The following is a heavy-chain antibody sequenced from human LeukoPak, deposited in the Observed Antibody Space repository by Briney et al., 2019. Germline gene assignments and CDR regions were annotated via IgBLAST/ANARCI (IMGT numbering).Heavy chain of an antibody. J-gene: IGHJ3*02. D-gene: IGHD1-26*01. CDR2: IRISGGDT. V-gene: IGHV3-23*01. CDR3: AKDGSGTYPDAFDM. CDR1: GFTFSNFA. Sequence: GGFLRLSCAASGFTFSNFAMTWVRQASGKGLEWVSGIRISGGDTYYADSVKGRFTISRDNSKNTLYLQMNSLRAEDTAVYYCAKDGSGTYPDAFDMWGQGTMVTVSS.